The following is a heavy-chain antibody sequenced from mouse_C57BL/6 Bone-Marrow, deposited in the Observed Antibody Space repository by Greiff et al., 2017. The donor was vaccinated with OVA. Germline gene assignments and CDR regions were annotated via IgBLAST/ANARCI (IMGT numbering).Heavy chain of an antibody. CDR2: IDPYDSYT. CDR1: GYTFTSYG. J-gene: IGHJ1*03. D-gene: IGHD3-2*02. CDR3: ARSRLCGYFDV. Sequence: QVQLQQSGAELVMPGASVKLSCKASGYTFTSYGMHWVKQRPGQGLEWIGEIDPYDSYTNYNHKFKGKSTLTVDKSSSTAYMQLSSLTSEDSAVYYCARSRLCGYFDVWGTGTTVTVSS. V-gene: IGHV1-69*01.